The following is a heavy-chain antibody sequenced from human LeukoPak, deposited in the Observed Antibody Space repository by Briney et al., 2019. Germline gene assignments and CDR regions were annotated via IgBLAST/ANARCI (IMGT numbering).Heavy chain of an antibody. D-gene: IGHD3-22*01. V-gene: IGHV5-51*01. J-gene: IGHJ4*02. CDR1: GYSFTSCW. CDR3: ARTYYYDSSGYWVYYFDY. Sequence: GESLKISCKGSGYSFTSCWIAWVRQMPGKGLEWMGIIYPDGSDTRYSPSFQGHVTISADKSISTAYLQWGSLKASDTAMYYCARTYYYDSSGYWVYYFDYWGQGTLVTVSS. CDR2: IYPDGSDT.